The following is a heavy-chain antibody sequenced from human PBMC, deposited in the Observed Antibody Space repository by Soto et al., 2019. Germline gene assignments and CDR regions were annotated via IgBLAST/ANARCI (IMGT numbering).Heavy chain of an antibody. CDR1: GFTFSSYA. Sequence: QVQLVESGGGVVQPGRSLRLSCAASGFTFSSYAMHWVRQAPGKGLEWVAVISYDGSNKYYADSVKGRFTISRDNSKNTLYLQMNSLRAEDTAVYYCARDSIMITFGGVIRVDYHYGMDVWGQGTTVTVSS. CDR2: ISYDGSNK. V-gene: IGHV3-30-3*01. CDR3: ARDSIMITFGGVIRVDYHYGMDV. J-gene: IGHJ6*02. D-gene: IGHD3-16*01.